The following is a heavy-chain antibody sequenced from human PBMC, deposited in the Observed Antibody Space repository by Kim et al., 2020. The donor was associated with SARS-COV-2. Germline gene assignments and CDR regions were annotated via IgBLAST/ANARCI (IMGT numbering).Heavy chain of an antibody. CDR1: GFTFSDYY. D-gene: IGHD6-6*01. J-gene: IGHJ4*02. Sequence: GGSLRLSCAASGFTFSDYYMSWIRQAPGKGLEWVSYISSSSSYTNYADSVKGRFTISRDNAKNSLYLQMNSLRAEDTAVYYCARWGIAARLGGSHLVYWGQGTLVTVSS. CDR3: ARWGIAARLGGSHLVY. CDR2: ISSSSSYT. V-gene: IGHV3-11*06.